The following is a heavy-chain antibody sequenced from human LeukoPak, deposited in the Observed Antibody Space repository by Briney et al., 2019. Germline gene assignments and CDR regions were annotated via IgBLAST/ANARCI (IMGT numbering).Heavy chain of an antibody. D-gene: IGHD5-18*01. CDR2: IYYTGA. J-gene: IGHJ4*02. Sequence: SETLSLTCTVSGGSISSYYWSWIRLPPGKGLEWIGYIYYTGATYNPSLKSRVTISLDTSKNQFSLRLSSVTAADAAVYYCARAGYSYGTGYYFDYWGQGALATVSS. CDR1: GGSISSYY. CDR3: ARAGYSYGTGYYFDY. V-gene: IGHV4-59*01.